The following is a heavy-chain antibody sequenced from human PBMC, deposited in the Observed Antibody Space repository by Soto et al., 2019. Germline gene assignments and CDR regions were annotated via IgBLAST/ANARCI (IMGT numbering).Heavy chain of an antibody. CDR3: ARRLQRGYYYYYMDV. J-gene: IGHJ6*03. D-gene: IGHD4-4*01. CDR1: GGSISSRSYY. CDR2: IYYSGST. V-gene: IGHV4-39*01. Sequence: QLQLQESGPGLVKPSETLSLTCTVSGGSISSRSYYWGWIRQPPGKGLEWIGSIYYSGSTYYNPSLKRRVTISVDTSKNQFSLKLSSVTAADTAVYYSARRLQRGYYYYYMDVWGKGTTVTVSS.